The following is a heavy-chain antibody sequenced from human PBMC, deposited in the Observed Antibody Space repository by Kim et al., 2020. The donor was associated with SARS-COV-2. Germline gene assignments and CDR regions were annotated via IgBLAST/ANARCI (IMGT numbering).Heavy chain of an antibody. V-gene: IGHV4-59*01. J-gene: IGHJ4*02. CDR1: GGSISSDY. D-gene: IGHD6-6*01. Sequence: SETLSLTCTVSGGSISSDYWIWIRQPPGKGLEWIGNIHYRGNTNYNPSLKSRVTISEDTSKNQISLKLTSVTAADTAVYYCAREVGRSSSSHQFDIWGQGTLSPSPQ. CDR2: IHYRGNT. CDR3: AREVGRSSSSHQFDI.